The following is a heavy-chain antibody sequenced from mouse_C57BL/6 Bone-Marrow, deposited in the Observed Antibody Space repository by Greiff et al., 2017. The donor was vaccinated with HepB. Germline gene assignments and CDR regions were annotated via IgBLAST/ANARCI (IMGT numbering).Heavy chain of an antibody. V-gene: IGHV7-1*01. CDR2: SRNKANDYTT. D-gene: IGHD3-1*01. CDR1: GFTFSDFY. Sequence: EVNVVESGGGLVQSGRSLRLSCATSGFTFSDFYMEWVRQAPGKGLEWIAASRNKANDYTTEYSASVKGRFIVSRDTSQSILYLQMNALRAEDPAIYYWAREAAQDYYAMDYWGQGTSVTVSS. CDR3: AREAAQDYYAMDY. J-gene: IGHJ4*01.